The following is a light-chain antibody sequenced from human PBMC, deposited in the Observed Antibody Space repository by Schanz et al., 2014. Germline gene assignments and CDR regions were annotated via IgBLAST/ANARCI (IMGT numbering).Light chain of an antibody. J-gene: IGLJ2*01. V-gene: IGLV1-40*01. CDR3: QTLDISLSAVV. CDR1: SSNIGAGSD. Sequence: QLVLTQPPSVSGAPGQRVTISCTGSSSNIGAGSDVYWFQQIPGTAPKLLISRNTNRPSGVPDRFSGSKSGTSASLAITGLQAEDEGDYYCQTLDISLSAVVFGGGTKLTVL. CDR2: RNT.